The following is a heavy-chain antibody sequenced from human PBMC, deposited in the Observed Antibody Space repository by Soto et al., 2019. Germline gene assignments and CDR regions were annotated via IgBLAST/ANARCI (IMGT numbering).Heavy chain of an antibody. V-gene: IGHV3-23*01. Sequence: EVQLLESGGGLVQPGGSLRLSCAASGFTFSSYAMSWVRQAPGKGLEWVSAISGSGGSTYYADSVKGRFTISRDNSKNTLYLQMNSLRAEDTAVYYCAKGGGYSSGWYEGYYFDYWGPGTLVTVSS. CDR1: GFTFSSYA. CDR3: AKGGGYSSGWYEGYYFDY. D-gene: IGHD6-19*01. J-gene: IGHJ4*02. CDR2: ISGSGGST.